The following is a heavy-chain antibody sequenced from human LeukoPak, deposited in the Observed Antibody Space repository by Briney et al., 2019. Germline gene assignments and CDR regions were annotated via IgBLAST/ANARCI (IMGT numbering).Heavy chain of an antibody. CDR1: GYTFTSYG. V-gene: IGHV1-18*01. J-gene: IGHJ6*02. CDR3: ARDSAYYDILTGYSDYYYYGMDV. CDR2: ISAYNGNT. Sequence: ASVKVSCKASGYTFTSYGISWVRQAPGQGLEWMGWISAYNGNTNYAQKLQGRVTMTTDTSTSTAYMELRSLRSDDTAVYYCARDSAYYDILTGYSDYYYYGMDVWGQGTTVTVS. D-gene: IGHD3-9*01.